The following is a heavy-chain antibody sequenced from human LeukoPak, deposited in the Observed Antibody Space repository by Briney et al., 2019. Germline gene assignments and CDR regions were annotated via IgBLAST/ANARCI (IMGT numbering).Heavy chain of an antibody. J-gene: IGHJ4*02. V-gene: IGHV3-7*01. CDR2: IKQDGSEK. CDR1: GFTFSSYW. CDR3: ASDEYSSSFDY. Sequence: PGGSLRLSCAASGFTFSSYWMSWVRQAPWKGLEWVANIKQDGSEKYYVDSVKGRFTISRDNAKNSLYLQMNSLRAEDTAVYYCASDEYSSSFDYWGQGTLVTVSS. D-gene: IGHD6-6*01.